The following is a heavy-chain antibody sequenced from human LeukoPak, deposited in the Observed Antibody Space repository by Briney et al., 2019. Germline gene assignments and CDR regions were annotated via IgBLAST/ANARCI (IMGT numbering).Heavy chain of an antibody. D-gene: IGHD6-13*01. J-gene: IGHJ4*02. V-gene: IGHV3-30-3*01. CDR3: ARVSLGSSWYFGG. Sequence: GGSLRLSCAASGFTFSSYAMHWVRQAPGKGLEWVAVISYDGSNKYYADSVKGRFTISRDNSKNTLYLQMNSLRAEDTAVYYCARVSLGSSWYFGGWGQGTLVTVSS. CDR1: GFTFSSYA. CDR2: ISYDGSNK.